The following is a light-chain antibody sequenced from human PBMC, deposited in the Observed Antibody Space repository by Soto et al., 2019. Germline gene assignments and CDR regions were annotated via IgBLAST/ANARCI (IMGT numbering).Light chain of an antibody. CDR1: SSDVGGYNY. V-gene: IGLV2-14*01. J-gene: IGLJ1*01. CDR2: EVS. Sequence: QSVLTQPASVSGSPGQSITISCTGTSSDVGGYNYVSWFQHHPGKAPKLMIYEVSNRPSGVSDRFSGSKSGNTAPLTISGLQAEYEADYYCSSYTSSSTDVFGTGTKPTVL. CDR3: SSYTSSSTDV.